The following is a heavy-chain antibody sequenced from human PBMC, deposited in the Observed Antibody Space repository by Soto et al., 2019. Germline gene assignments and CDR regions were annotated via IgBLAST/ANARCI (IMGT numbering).Heavy chain of an antibody. Sequence: ASVKVSCKASGYTFTSYAMHWVRQAPGQRLEWMGWINAGNGNTKYSQKFQGRVTITRDTSASTAYMELSSLRSEDTAVYYCAFFSGVALDYYYYYYMDVWGKGTTVTVS. D-gene: IGHD3-10*01. CDR2: INAGNGNT. V-gene: IGHV1-3*01. CDR3: AFFSGVALDYYYYYYMDV. CDR1: GYTFTSYA. J-gene: IGHJ6*03.